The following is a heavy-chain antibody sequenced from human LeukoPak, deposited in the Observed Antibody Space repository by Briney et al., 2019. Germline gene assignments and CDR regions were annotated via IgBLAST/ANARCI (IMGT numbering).Heavy chain of an antibody. CDR1: GFTFSNSA. CDR2: ISDSGGST. CDR3: AKEGSTARLNDH. Sequence: GGSLRLSCAASGFTFSNSAMIWVRQAAGKGLEWVSSISDSGGSTHYADSVKGRSTISRDNSKSTLYLQMNSLRAEDTAVYYCAKEGSTARLNDHWGQGTLVTVSS. D-gene: IGHD2-2*01. J-gene: IGHJ4*02. V-gene: IGHV3-23*01.